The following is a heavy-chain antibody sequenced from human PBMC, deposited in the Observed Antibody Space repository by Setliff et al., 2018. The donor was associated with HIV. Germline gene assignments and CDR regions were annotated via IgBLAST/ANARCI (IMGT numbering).Heavy chain of an antibody. D-gene: IGHD1-1*01. CDR3: ARLGTTSRDFDS. Sequence: PSETLSLTCTASYATLSTADYYWTWIRQPPGKGLEWIGFVSYTGTTRYSPSLRSRISISIDASKNKFSLQLSSVTAADTAVYYCARLGTTSRDFDSWGQGTLVTVSS. V-gene: IGHV4-30-4*01. CDR2: VSYTGTT. CDR1: YATLSTADYY. J-gene: IGHJ4*02.